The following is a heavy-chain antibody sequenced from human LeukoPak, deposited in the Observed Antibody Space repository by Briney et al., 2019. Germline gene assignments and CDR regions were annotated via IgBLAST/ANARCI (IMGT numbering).Heavy chain of an antibody. CDR1: GFTFSNFG. V-gene: IGHV3-66*01. CDR2: IETGGST. D-gene: IGHD3-10*01. J-gene: IGHJ6*02. CDR3: ARDRGFFGEPDFYYAMDV. Sequence: GRSLRLSCAASGFTFSNFGTHWVRQAPGKGLEYVSSIETGGSTHYADSVKGRFTISRDTSKNNLYLQMHSLRAEDTAAYYCARDRGFFGEPDFYYAMDVWGQGTTVTVSS.